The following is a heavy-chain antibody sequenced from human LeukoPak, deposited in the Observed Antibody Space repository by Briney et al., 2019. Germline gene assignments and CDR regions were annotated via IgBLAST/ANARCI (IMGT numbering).Heavy chain of an antibody. V-gene: IGHV7-4-1*02. Sequence: ASVKVSCKASGCTFTNYAAMNWVRQAPGQGLKWMGWINTNSGNPTYAQGFTGRFVFSLDTSVSTVYLQISSLKAEDTAVYYCARGDWFDPWGQGTLVTVSS. CDR3: ARGDWFDP. J-gene: IGHJ5*02. CDR1: GCTFTNYA. CDR2: INTNSGNP.